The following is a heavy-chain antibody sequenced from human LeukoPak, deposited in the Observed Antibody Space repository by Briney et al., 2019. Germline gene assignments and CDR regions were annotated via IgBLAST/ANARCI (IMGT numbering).Heavy chain of an antibody. V-gene: IGHV1-69*06. J-gene: IGHJ4*02. CDR3: ARDRRNYESPRYFDY. Sequence: SVKVSCKASGGTFSSYAISWVRQAPGQGLEGMGGIIPIFGTANYAQKFQGRVTITADKSTSTAYMELSSLRSEDTAVYYCARDRRNYESPRYFDYWGQGTLVTVSS. D-gene: IGHD3-22*01. CDR1: GGTFSSYA. CDR2: IIPIFGTA.